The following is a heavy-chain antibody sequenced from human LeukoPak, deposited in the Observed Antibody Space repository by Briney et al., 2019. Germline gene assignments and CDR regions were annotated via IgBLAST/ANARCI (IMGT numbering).Heavy chain of an antibody. Sequence: ASVKVSCKASGYTFTSYGISWVRQAPGQGLEWMGWISAYNGNTNYAQKLQGRVTMTTDTSTSTAYMELRSLRSDDTAVYYCARDQSIAARPVLGYWGQGTLVTVSS. CDR2: ISAYNGNT. V-gene: IGHV1-18*01. CDR1: GYTFTSYG. J-gene: IGHJ4*02. D-gene: IGHD6-6*01. CDR3: ARDQSIAARPVLGY.